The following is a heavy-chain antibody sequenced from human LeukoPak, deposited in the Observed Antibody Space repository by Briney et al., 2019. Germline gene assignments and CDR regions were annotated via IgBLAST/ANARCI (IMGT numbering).Heavy chain of an antibody. V-gene: IGHV3-7*01. J-gene: IGHJ4*02. CDR1: GFSFSGYW. CDR2: VKSDGSEK. D-gene: IGHD2-15*01. Sequence: GGSLRLSCAASGFSFSGYWMTWVRQAPGKGLEWVANVKSDGSEKYYVDSVKGRFTISRDNSKNTLFLQMNSLRAEDTAVYYCARIPPMWSDATVWGQGTLVTVSS. CDR3: ARIPPMWSDATV.